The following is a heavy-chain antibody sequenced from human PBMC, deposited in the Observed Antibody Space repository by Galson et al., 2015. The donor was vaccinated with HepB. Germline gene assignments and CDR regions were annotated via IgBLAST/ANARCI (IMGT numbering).Heavy chain of an antibody. CDR1: GFTFSSYA. Sequence: SLRLSCAASGFTFSSYAMSWVRQAPGKGLEWVSAISGSGGSTYYADSVKGRFTISRDNSKNTLYLQMTSLSAEDTAVYYCTKPYYDSRGAYYFFDYWGQGTLVPVSS. CDR2: ISGSGGST. D-gene: IGHD3-22*01. J-gene: IGHJ4*02. CDR3: TKPYYDSRGAYYFFDY. V-gene: IGHV3-23*01.